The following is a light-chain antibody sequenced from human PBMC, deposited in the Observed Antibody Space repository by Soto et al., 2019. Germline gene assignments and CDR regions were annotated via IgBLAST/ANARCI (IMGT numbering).Light chain of an antibody. CDR3: QQYYSYSYT. Sequence: DIQMTQSPSSLSASVGDRVTITCRASQSISSYLNWYQQKPGKAPKLLIFDASTLESGVPSRFSGSGSGTEFTLTITSLQPDDFATYYCQQYYSYSYTFGQGARLEIK. J-gene: IGKJ5*01. V-gene: IGKV1-5*01. CDR2: DAS. CDR1: QSISSY.